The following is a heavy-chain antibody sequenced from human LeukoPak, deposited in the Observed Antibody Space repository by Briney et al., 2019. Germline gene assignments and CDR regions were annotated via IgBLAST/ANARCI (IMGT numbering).Heavy chain of an antibody. J-gene: IGHJ5*02. Sequence: SETLSLTCTVSGGSISSGGYSRSWIRQHPGKGLEWIGYIYYSGSTYYNPSLKSRVTISVDTSKNQFSLKLSSVTAADTAVYYCARAVGATLLWFDPWGQGTLVTVSS. V-gene: IGHV4-31*03. CDR1: GGSISSGGYS. D-gene: IGHD1-26*01. CDR3: ARAVGATLLWFDP. CDR2: IYYSGST.